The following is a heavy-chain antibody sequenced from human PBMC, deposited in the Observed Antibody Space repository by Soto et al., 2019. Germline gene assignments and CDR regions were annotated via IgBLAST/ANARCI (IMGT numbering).Heavy chain of an antibody. CDR3: ARDYLVVPQRVSDY. J-gene: IGHJ4*02. D-gene: IGHD2-2*01. CDR1: GFTFSSYG. CDR2: IWYDGSNK. Sequence: QVQLVESGGGVVQPGRSLRLSCAASGFTFSSYGMHWVRQAPGKGLEWVAVIWYDGSNKYYADSVKGRFTISRDNSKNTLYLQMNSLRAEDTAVYYCARDYLVVPQRVSDYWGQGTLVTVSS. V-gene: IGHV3-33*01.